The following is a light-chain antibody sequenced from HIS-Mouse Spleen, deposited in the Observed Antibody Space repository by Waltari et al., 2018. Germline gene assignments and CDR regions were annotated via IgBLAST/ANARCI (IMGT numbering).Light chain of an antibody. V-gene: IGKV1-5*03. J-gene: IGKJ3*01. Sequence: DIQMTQSPSTLSASVGDRVTITCRASQSISSWLGWYQQKPGKAPKLLIYKASSLESGVPSRFSGSGSGTEFTLTISSLQPDDFATYYCQQYNSYLTFGPGTKVDIK. CDR1: QSISSW. CDR3: QQYNSYLT. CDR2: KAS.